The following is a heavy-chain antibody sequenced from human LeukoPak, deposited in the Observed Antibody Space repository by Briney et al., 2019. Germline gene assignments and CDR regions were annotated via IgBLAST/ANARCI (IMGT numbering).Heavy chain of an antibody. V-gene: IGHV3-21*01. Sequence: GGSLRLSCAVSGFTFSSYSMNWVRQAPGKGLEWVSSISSSSSYIYYADSVKGRFTISRDNAKNSLYLQMSSLRDDDTALYYCARANGMDVWGQGTTVTVSS. J-gene: IGHJ6*02. CDR2: ISSSSSYI. CDR1: GFTFSSYS. CDR3: ARANGMDV.